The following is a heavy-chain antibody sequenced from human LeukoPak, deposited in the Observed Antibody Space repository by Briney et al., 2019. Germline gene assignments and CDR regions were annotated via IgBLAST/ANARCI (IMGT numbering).Heavy chain of an antibody. Sequence: PSETLSLTCAVSGYSIISDFYWAWIRHPPEEGLEWIGHVYHTGGNYFNPSLKSRVTISVDTSKNQFSLKLTSVTAADTAVYYCARRRRDSRGFYQEMDYWGQGTLVTVSS. D-gene: IGHD2-2*01. J-gene: IGHJ4*02. CDR3: ARRRRDSRGFYQEMDY. CDR2: VYHTGGN. V-gene: IGHV4-38-2*01. CDR1: GYSIISDFY.